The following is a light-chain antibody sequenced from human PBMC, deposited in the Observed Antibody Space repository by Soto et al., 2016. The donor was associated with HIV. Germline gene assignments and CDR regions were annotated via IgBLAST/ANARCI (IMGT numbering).Light chain of an antibody. CDR3: QVWDSSSDHPV. CDR2: DDN. J-gene: IGLJ2*01. Sequence: SYELTQPPSVSVTPGETARITCGGNNIGDKSVHWYQQKPGQAPVLVVYDDNDRPSGIPERFSGSNFGNTATLTISRVEAGDEADYCCQVWDSSSDHPVFGGGTKLTVL. CDR1: NIGDKS. V-gene: IGLV3-21*02.